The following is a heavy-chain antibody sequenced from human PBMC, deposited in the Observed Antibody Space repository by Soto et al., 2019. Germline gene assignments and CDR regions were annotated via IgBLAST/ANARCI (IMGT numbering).Heavy chain of an antibody. V-gene: IGHV1-3*01. Sequence: ASVKVSCKASGYTFTDYSLQWVRQAPGQRLEWMGWINPASGKTKYSQKFQGRVTITRDTSASTAYMELSSLTSEDTALYYCATLDTAEIQTAAYWGQGTLVTVS. CDR3: ATLDTAEIQTAAY. J-gene: IGHJ4*02. CDR2: INPASGKT. D-gene: IGHD5-18*01. CDR1: GYTFTDYS.